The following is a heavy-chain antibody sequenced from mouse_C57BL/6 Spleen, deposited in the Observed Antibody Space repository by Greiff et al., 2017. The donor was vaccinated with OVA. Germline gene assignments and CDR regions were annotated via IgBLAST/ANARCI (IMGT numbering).Heavy chain of an antibody. J-gene: IGHJ1*03. Sequence: VKLMESGPGLVQPSQCLSITCTVSGFSLTSYGVHWVRQSPGKGLEWLGVIWSGGSTDYNAAFISRLSISKDNSKSQVFFKMNSLQADDTAIYYCARSHGSSYVGWYFDVWGTGTTVTVSS. CDR1: GFSLTSYG. D-gene: IGHD1-1*01. CDR3: ARSHGSSYVGWYFDV. CDR2: IWSGGST. V-gene: IGHV2-2*01.